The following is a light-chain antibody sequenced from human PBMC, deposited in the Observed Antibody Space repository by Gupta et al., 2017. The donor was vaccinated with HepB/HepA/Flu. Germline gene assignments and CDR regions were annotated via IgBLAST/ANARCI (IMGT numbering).Light chain of an antibody. CDR3: SSYTSSSTSYV. J-gene: IGLJ1*01. V-gene: IGLV2-14*03. Sequence: QSALTQPASVSGSPGPSITISCTGTSSDVGDYNYVSWYQQHPDKAPKLMIYDVSNRPSGVSNRFSGSKSGNTASLTISGLQAEDEADYYCSSYTSSSTSYVFGTGTKVTVL. CDR2: DVS. CDR1: SSDVGDYNY.